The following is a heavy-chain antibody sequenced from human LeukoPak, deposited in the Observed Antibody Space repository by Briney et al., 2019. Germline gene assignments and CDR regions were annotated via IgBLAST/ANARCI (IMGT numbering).Heavy chain of an antibody. CDR2: IYYSGST. V-gene: IGHV4-59*01. Sequence: SETLSLTCTVSGGSISSYYWSWIRQPPGKGLERIGYIYYSGSTNYNPSLKSRVTISVDTSKNQFSLKLSSVTAADTAVYYCARSPLYYGSGDYYYYYYMDVWGKGTTVTVSS. CDR3: ARSPLYYGSGDYYYYYYMDV. CDR1: GGSISSYY. J-gene: IGHJ6*03. D-gene: IGHD3-10*01.